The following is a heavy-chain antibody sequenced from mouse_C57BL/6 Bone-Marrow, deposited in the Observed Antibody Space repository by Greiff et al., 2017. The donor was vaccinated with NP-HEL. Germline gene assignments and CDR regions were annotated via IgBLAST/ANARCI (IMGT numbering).Heavy chain of an antibody. CDR3: ARATTVVATGH. CDR1: GYTFTSYW. V-gene: IGHV1-52*01. D-gene: IGHD1-1*01. J-gene: IGHJ2*01. Sequence: QVQLQQPGAELVRPGSSVKLSCKASGYTFTSYWMHWVKQRPIQGLEWIGNIDPSDSETHYNQKFKDKATLTVDKSSSTAYMQLSSLTSEDSAVYYCARATTVVATGHWGQGTTLTVSS. CDR2: IDPSDSET.